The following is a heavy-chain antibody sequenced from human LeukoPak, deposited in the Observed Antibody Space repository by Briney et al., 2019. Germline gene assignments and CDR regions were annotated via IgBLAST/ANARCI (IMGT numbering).Heavy chain of an antibody. V-gene: IGHV7-4-1*02. D-gene: IGHD2-15*01. Sequence: ASVKVSCKASGYTFTSYAMNWVRQAPGQGLEWMGWINTNTGNPTYAQGFTGRFVFSLDTSVSTAYLQISSLKAEDTAVYYCARKVAATLYYYGMDVWGQGTTVTVSS. CDR3: ARKVAATLYYYGMDV. CDR2: INTNTGNP. CDR1: GYTFTSYA. J-gene: IGHJ6*02.